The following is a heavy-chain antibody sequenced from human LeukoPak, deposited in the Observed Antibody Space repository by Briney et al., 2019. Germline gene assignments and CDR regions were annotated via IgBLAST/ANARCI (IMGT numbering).Heavy chain of an antibody. CDR3: ARTLRIAAATYPFDP. CDR1: GGSISSSSYY. CDR2: IYYSAST. J-gene: IGHJ5*02. V-gene: IGHV4-39*01. Sequence: PSETLSLTCTVSGGSISSSSYYWGWIRQPPGKGLEWIGSIYYSASTYYNPSLKSRVTISVDTSKNQFSLKLSSVTAADTAVYYCARTLRIAAATYPFDPWGQGTLVTVSS. D-gene: IGHD6-13*01.